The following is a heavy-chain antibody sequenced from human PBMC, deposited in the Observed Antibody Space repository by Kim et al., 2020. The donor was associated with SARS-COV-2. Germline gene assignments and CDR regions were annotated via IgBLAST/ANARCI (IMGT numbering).Heavy chain of an antibody. J-gene: IGHJ3*02. Sequence: KGRLTISRDNAKNSLYLQMNSLRAEDTAVYYCASFSYDFWSGTHYDAFDIWGQGTMVTVSS. D-gene: IGHD3-3*01. V-gene: IGHV3-11*06. CDR3: ASFSYDFWSGTHYDAFDI.